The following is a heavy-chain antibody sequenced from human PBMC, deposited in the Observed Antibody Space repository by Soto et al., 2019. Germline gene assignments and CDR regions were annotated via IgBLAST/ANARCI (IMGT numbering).Heavy chain of an antibody. J-gene: IGHJ4*02. CDR3: ARDVQATGQGNY. D-gene: IGHD1-26*01. Sequence: GGSLRLSCAASGFTFSSYAMHWVRQAPGKGLEWVAVISYDGSNKYYADSVKGRFTISRDNSKNTLYLQMNSLRAEDTAVYYCARDVQATGQGNYWGQGTLVTVSS. CDR1: GFTFSSYA. V-gene: IGHV3-30-3*01. CDR2: ISYDGSNK.